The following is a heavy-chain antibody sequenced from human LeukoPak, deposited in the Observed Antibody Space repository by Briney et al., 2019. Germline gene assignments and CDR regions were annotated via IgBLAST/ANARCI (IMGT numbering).Heavy chain of an antibody. Sequence: KTGGSLRLSCAASGFTFSSYSMNWVRQGPGKGLEWVSSISSSSSYIYYADSVKGRFTISRDNAKNSLYLQMNSLRAEDTAVYYCARDRVGYYDSSALDAFDIWGQGTMVTVSS. CDR3: ARDRVGYYDSSALDAFDI. CDR1: GFTFSSYS. J-gene: IGHJ3*02. CDR2: ISSSSSYI. D-gene: IGHD3-22*01. V-gene: IGHV3-21*01.